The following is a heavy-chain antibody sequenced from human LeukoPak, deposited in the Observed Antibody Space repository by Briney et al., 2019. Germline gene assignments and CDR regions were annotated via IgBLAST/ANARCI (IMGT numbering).Heavy chain of an antibody. CDR2: IYTSGST. J-gene: IGHJ3*02. Sequence: SETLSLSCTVSGGSISGYYWSWIRQPAGKGLEWIGRIYTSGSTHYNPSLKSRVTMSVDTSKNQFSLKLSSVTAADTAVYYCARLITGTTTAFDIWGQGTMVTVSS. CDR1: GGSISGYY. CDR3: ARLITGTTTAFDI. V-gene: IGHV4-4*07. D-gene: IGHD1-7*01.